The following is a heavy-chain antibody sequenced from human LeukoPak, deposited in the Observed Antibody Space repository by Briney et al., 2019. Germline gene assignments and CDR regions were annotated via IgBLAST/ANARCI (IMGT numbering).Heavy chain of an antibody. J-gene: IGHJ6*02. CDR3: VRGYSFGPYGMDV. CDR1: GFTFDDYD. D-gene: IGHD2-15*01. V-gene: IGHV3-64D*09. Sequence: TGGSLRLSCAASGFTFDDYDMDWVRQAPGKGLEYVSAISESGGRTYCADSVKGRFTISRDNSKNTLYLQMSSLRAEDTAVYFCVRGYSFGPYGMDVWGQGTTVTVSS. CDR2: ISESGGRT.